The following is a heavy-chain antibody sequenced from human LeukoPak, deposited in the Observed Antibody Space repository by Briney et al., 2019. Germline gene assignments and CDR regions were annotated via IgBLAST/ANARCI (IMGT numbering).Heavy chain of an antibody. D-gene: IGHD6-19*01. V-gene: IGHV3-33*08. J-gene: IGHJ3*02. CDR3: ARGPSVAGTGRGAFDI. CDR2: IWYDGSNK. CDR1: GFTFSSYG. Sequence: GGSLRLSGAASGFTFSSYGMHWVRQAPGKGLEWVAVIWYDGSNKYYADSVKGRFTISRDNSKNTLYLQMNSLRAEDTAVYYCARGPSVAGTGRGAFDIWGQGTMVTVSS.